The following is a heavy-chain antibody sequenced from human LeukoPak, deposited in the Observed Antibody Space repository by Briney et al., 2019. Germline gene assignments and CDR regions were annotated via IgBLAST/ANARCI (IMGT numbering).Heavy chain of an antibody. Sequence: GASVKVSCKASGGTFSSYAISWVRQAPGQGLEWMGRIIPILGIANYAQKFQGRVTITADKSTSTAYMELSSLRSEDTAVYYCASLIAARPIDYYYGMDVWGQGTTVTVSS. D-gene: IGHD6-6*01. J-gene: IGHJ6*02. CDR2: IIPILGIA. V-gene: IGHV1-69*04. CDR3: ASLIAARPIDYYYGMDV. CDR1: GGTFSSYA.